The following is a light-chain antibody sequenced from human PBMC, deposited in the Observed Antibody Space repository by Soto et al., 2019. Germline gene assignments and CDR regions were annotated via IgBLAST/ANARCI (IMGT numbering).Light chain of an antibody. J-gene: IGLJ2*01. Sequence: QSALTQPASVSGSPGQSITISCTGTSSDVGSYNLVSWYQQYPGKVPKLMIYEDSKRPSGVSNRFSGSKSGNTASLTISGLQAEDEADYYCCAYAGSSTVGFGGGTKLTVL. CDR3: CAYAGSSTVG. CDR1: SSDVGSYNL. V-gene: IGLV2-23*01. CDR2: EDS.